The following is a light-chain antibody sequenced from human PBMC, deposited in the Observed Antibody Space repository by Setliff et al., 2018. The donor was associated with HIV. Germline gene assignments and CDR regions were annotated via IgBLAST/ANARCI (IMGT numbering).Light chain of an antibody. CDR3: SSHRDTNTLEV. Sequence: QSVLTQPASVSGSPGHSITISCTGTSSDVGEYDYVSWYQQHPGKAPKLIIYDVTYRPSGVSNRFSGSKSGNTASLTISGLQAEDEADYYCSSHRDTNTLEVFETGTKVTVL. CDR1: SSDVGEYDY. J-gene: IGLJ1*01. V-gene: IGLV2-14*03. CDR2: DVT.